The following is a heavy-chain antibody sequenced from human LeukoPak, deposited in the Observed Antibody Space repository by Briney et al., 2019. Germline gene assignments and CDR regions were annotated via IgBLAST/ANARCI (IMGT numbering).Heavy chain of an antibody. J-gene: IGHJ4*02. V-gene: IGHV4-28*01. D-gene: IGHD4-23*01. CDR1: GYSISSSNW. Sequence: SDTLSLTCTVSGYSISSSNWWGWIRPPPGKGMEWIGYVYYSGSTYYNPSLKSRVTMSVDTSKNQFSLKLSSVTAVDTAVYYCARSVDGGNSPFDYWGQGTLVTVSS. CDR2: VYYSGST. CDR3: ARSVDGGNSPFDY.